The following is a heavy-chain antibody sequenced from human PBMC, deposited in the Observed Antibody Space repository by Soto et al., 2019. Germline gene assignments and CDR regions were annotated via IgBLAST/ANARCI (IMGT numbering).Heavy chain of an antibody. CDR1: GFTLSTCA. V-gene: IGHV3-23*01. D-gene: IGHD2-15*01. Sequence: PWGSLRLSCAASGFTLSTCAMTWVRQAPGKGLEWVLCISGSGDTTYYADSVKGRFTISRDTSKNTMYLQMNNLRVDDTAVYYCAKGHPGGSCYSGLDCWGQGTLVTVSS. J-gene: IGHJ4*02. CDR3: AKGHPGGSCYSGLDC. CDR2: ISGSGDTT.